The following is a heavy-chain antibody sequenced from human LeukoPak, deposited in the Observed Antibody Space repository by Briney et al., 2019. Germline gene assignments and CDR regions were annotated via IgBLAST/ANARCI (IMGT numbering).Heavy chain of an antibody. Sequence: PSETLSLTCTVSGGSISSYYWSWIRQPPGKGLEWIGRIYTSGSTNYNPSLKSRVTMSVDTSKNQFSLKLSSVTAADTAVYYCARSPQQLLLNWFDPWGQGTLVTVSS. CDR1: GGSISSYY. V-gene: IGHV4-4*07. J-gene: IGHJ5*02. CDR2: IYTSGST. CDR3: ARSPQQLLLNWFDP. D-gene: IGHD6-13*01.